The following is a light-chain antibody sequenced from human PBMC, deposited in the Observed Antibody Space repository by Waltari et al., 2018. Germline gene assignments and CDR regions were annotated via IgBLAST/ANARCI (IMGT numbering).Light chain of an antibody. CDR1: ALPQPY. V-gene: IGLV3-25*03. CDR2: KDT. CDR3: QSADTSGTYPQVV. Sequence: SYELTQPPSVSVPPGQTARITCSGDALPQPYAYWYPQKPGQAPVLVIHKDTERPSGIPERFSGSSAGTTVTLTISGVQAEDEADYYCQSADTSGTYPQVVFGGGAQLTVL. J-gene: IGLJ2*01.